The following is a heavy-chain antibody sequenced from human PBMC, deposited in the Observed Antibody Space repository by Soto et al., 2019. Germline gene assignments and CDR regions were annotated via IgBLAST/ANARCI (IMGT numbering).Heavy chain of an antibody. Sequence: SETLSLTCTVSGGSVSSGSYYWSWIRQPPGKGLEWIGYIYYSGSTNYNPSLKSRVTISVDTSKNQFSLKLSSVTAADTAVYYCASELEGSEQLGYYYYGMDVWGQGTTFTVSS. CDR2: IYYSGST. CDR1: GGSVSSGSYY. V-gene: IGHV4-61*01. CDR3: ASELEGSEQLGYYYYGMDV. J-gene: IGHJ6*02. D-gene: IGHD6-6*01.